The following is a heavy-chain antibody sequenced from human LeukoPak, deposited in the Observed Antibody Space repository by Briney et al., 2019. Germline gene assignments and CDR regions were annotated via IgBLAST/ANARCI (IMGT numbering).Heavy chain of an antibody. Sequence: GGSLRLSCAASGFTFDDYAMHWVRQAPGKGLEWVSGISWNSGNIGYADSVKGRFTISRDNAKNSLYLQMNSLRAEDTALYFCAKGMPREYYYYALDVWGQGTTVTVSS. J-gene: IGHJ6*02. CDR3: AKGMPREYYYYALDV. CDR2: ISWNSGNI. V-gene: IGHV3-9*01. CDR1: GFTFDDYA.